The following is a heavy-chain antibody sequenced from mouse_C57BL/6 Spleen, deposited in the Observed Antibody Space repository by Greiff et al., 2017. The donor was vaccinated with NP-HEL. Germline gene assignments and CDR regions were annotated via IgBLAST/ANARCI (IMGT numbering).Heavy chain of an antibody. D-gene: IGHD2-4*01. CDR2: IYPGDGDT. CDR3: ARWDDYDGFAY. J-gene: IGHJ3*01. Sequence: QVQLQQSGPELVKPGASVKISCKASGYAFSSSWMNWVKQRPGKGLEWIGRIYPGDGDTNYNGKFKGKATLTADKSSSTAYMQLSSLTSEDSAVYLCARWDDYDGFAYWGQGTLVTVSA. V-gene: IGHV1-82*01. CDR1: GYAFSSSW.